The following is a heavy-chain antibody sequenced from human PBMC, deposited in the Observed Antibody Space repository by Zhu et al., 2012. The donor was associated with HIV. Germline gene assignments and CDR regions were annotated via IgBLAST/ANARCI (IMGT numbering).Heavy chain of an antibody. Sequence: QVQLQESGPGLAKPSETLSLTCSVSGGSTSSHYWGWIRQPPGKGLEWIGYVYYTGTTNYNPSLKSRVTISLDMSKNQFSLKLTSVTAADTAVYYCARLRDTSGYYYPFDYWGQGTLVTVSS. V-gene: IGHV4-59*11. CDR1: GGSTSSHY. CDR2: VYYTGTT. D-gene: IGHD3-22*01. CDR3: ARLRDTSGYYYPFDY. J-gene: IGHJ4*02.